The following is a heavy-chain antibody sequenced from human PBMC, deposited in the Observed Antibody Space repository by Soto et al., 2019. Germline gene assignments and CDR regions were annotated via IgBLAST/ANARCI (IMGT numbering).Heavy chain of an antibody. CDR3: AKQSGSYYWVDYFDY. D-gene: IGHD1-26*01. V-gene: IGHV3-30*18. CDR2: ISYDGSNK. Sequence: QVQLVESGGGVVQPGRSLRLSCAASGCTFSSYGMHWVRQAPGKGLEWVAVISYDGSNKYYADSVKGRFTISRDNSKNTLYLQMNSLRAEDTAVYYCAKQSGSYYWVDYFDYWGQGTLVTVSS. CDR1: GCTFSSYG. J-gene: IGHJ4*02.